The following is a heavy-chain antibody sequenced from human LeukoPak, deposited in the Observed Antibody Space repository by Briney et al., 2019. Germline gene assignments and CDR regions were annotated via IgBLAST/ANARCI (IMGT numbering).Heavy chain of an antibody. D-gene: IGHD4/OR15-4a*01. CDR2: INQDGNKK. J-gene: IGHJ4*02. Sequence: AGGSLRLSCTATGFTVDNYAMTWVRQAPGKGLEWVAHINQDGNKKYYVDSVKGRFTIFRDNAKNSLYLQMNSLRAEDTAVYYCATGDYGVHGDYWGQGILVTVSS. V-gene: IGHV3-7*03. CDR1: GFTVDNYA. CDR3: ATGDYGVHGDY.